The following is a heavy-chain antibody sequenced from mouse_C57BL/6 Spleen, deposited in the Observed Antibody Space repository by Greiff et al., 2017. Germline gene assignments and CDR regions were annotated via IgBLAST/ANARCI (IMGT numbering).Heavy chain of an antibody. V-gene: IGHV14-2*01. CDR1: GFNIKDYY. D-gene: IGHD3-2*02. J-gene: IGHJ3*01. CDR3: ARSAQAPCAY. Sequence: VQLQQSGAELVKPGASVKFSCTASGFNIKDYYLHWVKQRTEQGLAWIARIDPEVGETKSAPQFRGKANITEDTPSNTAYRQHSSLTSGDTAVYYGARSAQAPCAYWGQGTLVTVSA. CDR2: IDPEVGET.